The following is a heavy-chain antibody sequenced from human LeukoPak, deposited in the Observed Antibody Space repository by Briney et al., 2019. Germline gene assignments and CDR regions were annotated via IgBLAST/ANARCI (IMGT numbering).Heavy chain of an antibody. CDR1: GGSISSSSYY. V-gene: IGHV4-39*07. CDR2: IYSSGST. CDR3: ASISSSGPAHFDY. D-gene: IGHD3-22*01. Sequence: PSETLSLTCTVSGGSISSSSYYWGWIRQPPGKGLEWIGSIYSSGSTYYNPSLRSRVTISVDTSKNQFSLKVTSVTAADTAVYYCASISSSGPAHFDYWGQGTLVTVSS. J-gene: IGHJ4*02.